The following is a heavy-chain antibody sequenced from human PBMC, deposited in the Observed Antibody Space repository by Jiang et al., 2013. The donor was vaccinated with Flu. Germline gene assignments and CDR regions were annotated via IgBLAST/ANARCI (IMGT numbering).Heavy chain of an antibody. CDR1: GYTFTTYD. D-gene: IGHD3-3*01. CDR3: ARVLTIFGVVIDP. V-gene: IGHV1-18*01. CDR2: ISTYNGNT. J-gene: IGHJ5*02. Sequence: SVKVSCKASGYTFTTYDITWVRQAPGQGLEWMGWISTYNGNTNYAQKLQGRVTMTTDTSTSTAYMELRSLKSDDTAVYYCARVLTIFGVVIDPWGQGTLVTVSS.